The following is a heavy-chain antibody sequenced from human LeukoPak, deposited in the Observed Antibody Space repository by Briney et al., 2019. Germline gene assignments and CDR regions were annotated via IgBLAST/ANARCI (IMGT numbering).Heavy chain of an antibody. J-gene: IGHJ4*02. Sequence: ASVKVSCKASGNTFAGYYVHWVRQAPGQGLEWMGWINTHNGATNYAQHFQGRVTMTTDTAVTTAYMDLDGLISDDAAVYFCARGPIGGLRKGFDIWGQGTLVNVSS. D-gene: IGHD1-26*01. CDR1: GNTFAGYY. CDR2: INTHNGAT. V-gene: IGHV1-2*02. CDR3: ARGPIGGLRKGFDI.